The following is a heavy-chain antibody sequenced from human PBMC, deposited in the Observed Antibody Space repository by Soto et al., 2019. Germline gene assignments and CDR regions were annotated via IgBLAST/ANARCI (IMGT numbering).Heavy chain of an antibody. J-gene: IGHJ4*02. Sequence: QVQLVESGGGVVQPGRSLRLSCAASGFTFSTYGMHWVRQAPGKGLEWVAVISYDGSNKYYADSVNGRFTISRDNSKNTLYLQMNSLRAEDTAVHYCAKGGGGDWFSPGCWGRGSLVTVSS. D-gene: IGHD2-21*02. CDR2: ISYDGSNK. CDR1: GFTFSTYG. V-gene: IGHV3-30*18. CDR3: AKGGGGDWFSPGC.